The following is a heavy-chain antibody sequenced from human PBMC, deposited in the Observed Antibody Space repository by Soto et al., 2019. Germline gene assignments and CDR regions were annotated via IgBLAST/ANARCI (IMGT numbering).Heavy chain of an antibody. J-gene: IGHJ4*02. D-gene: IGHD6-19*01. Sequence: QVQLVESGEGLVKPGGSLRLSCAASGFTFSDYYMSWIRQAPGKGLEWVSYISSSGSTIYYADSVKGRFTISRDNAKNSLYLQMNSLRVEDRAVYYCARAPTPKRVEQWLIWGQGTLGTVSS. CDR2: ISSSGSTI. CDR1: GFTFSDYY. CDR3: ARAPTPKRVEQWLI. V-gene: IGHV3-11*01.